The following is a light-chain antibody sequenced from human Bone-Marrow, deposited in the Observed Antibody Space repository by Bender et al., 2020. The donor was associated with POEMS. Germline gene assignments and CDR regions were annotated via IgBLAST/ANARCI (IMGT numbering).Light chain of an antibody. CDR3: QVWDATDDWV. CDR1: NIGSKA. V-gene: IGLV3-21*02. Sequence: VLTQPPSVSVAPGQTARVACGGNNIGSKAVHWYQQKPGPAPVLVVYDDSDRPSGIPERFSGSNSGNTATLTITRVEAGDEADYYCQVWDATDDWVFGGGTKLTVL. CDR2: DDS. J-gene: IGLJ3*02.